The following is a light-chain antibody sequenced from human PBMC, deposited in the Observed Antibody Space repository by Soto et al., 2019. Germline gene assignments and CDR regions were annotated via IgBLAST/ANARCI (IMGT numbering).Light chain of an antibody. Sequence: IQMTQSPSTQSGSVGGRVTINCRASQTISSWLAWYQQKPGKAPKLLIYKASTLKSGVPSRFSGSGSGTEFTLTISSLQPDDFATYYCQHYNSYSEAFDQGTKVDIK. V-gene: IGKV1-5*03. CDR1: QTISSW. J-gene: IGKJ1*01. CDR3: QHYNSYSEA. CDR2: KAS.